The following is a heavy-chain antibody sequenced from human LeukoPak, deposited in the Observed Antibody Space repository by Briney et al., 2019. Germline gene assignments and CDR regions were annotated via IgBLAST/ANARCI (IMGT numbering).Heavy chain of an antibody. J-gene: IGHJ4*02. V-gene: IGHV3-23*01. CDR3: AKEKNIAAAELRGHYFDY. CDR1: GFTFSNYA. CDR2: ISNSGDST. D-gene: IGHD6-13*01. Sequence: PGGSLRLSCAASGFTFSNYAMSWVRQAPGKGLDWVSAISNSGDSTYSADSLKGRFTISRDNSKNTLYLQMNSLGAEDTAVYYCAKEKNIAAAELRGHYFDYWGQGTLVTVSS.